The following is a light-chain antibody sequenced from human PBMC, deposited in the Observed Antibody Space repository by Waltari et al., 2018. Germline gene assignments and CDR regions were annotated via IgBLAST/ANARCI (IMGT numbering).Light chain of an antibody. CDR2: GAS. V-gene: IGKV3-20*01. J-gene: IGKJ1*01. CDR3: QHYVALPVT. CDR1: QSVGRT. Sequence: LSCRASQSVGRTLAWYQQKPGQAPSLVIYGASIRATGIPDRFSGSGSGTDFSLTISRLEPEDFAVYYCQHYVALPVTFGQGTKVEIK.